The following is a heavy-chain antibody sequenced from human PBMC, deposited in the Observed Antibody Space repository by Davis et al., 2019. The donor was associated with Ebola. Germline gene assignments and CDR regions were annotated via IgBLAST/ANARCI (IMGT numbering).Heavy chain of an antibody. CDR3: ARGPYSSSWYDY. J-gene: IGHJ4*02. CDR1: GDSVSSDSAA. CDR2: TYYRSKWYN. V-gene: IGHV6-1*01. Sequence: HSQTLSLTCAISGDSVSSDSAAWNWIRQSPSRGLEWLRRTYYRSKWYNDYAVSVKSRIIINPDTSKNQFSLQLNSVTPEDTAVYYCARGPYSSSWYDYWGQGTLVIVSS. D-gene: IGHD6-13*01.